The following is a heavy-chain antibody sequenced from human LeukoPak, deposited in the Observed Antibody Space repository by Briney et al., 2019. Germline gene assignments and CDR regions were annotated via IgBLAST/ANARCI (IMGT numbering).Heavy chain of an antibody. V-gene: IGHV3-30*02. CDR2: IRYDGSNK. D-gene: IGHD6-6*01. CDR1: GFTFSSYG. Sequence: GGSLRLSCAASGFTFSSYGMHWVRQAPGKGLDWVAFIRYDGSNKYYADSVKGRFTISRDNSKNTLYLQMNSLRAEDTAVYYCAKDNGAARYYFDYWGQGTLVTVSS. J-gene: IGHJ4*02. CDR3: AKDNGAARYYFDY.